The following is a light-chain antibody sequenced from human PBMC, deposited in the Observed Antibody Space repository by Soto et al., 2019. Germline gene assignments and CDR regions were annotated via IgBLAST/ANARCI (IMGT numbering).Light chain of an antibody. V-gene: IGKV1-6*01. CDR1: QGIRND. CDR2: AAS. J-gene: IGKJ4*01. CDR3: LEDYYYPLP. Sequence: AVRMAQSEYSLLGSVGGRVTVTFRTSQGIRNDLGWYQQKPGKAPKLLIYAASSLQSGVPSRFSGSGSGTDFTLTISSLQPEDFATYYCLEDYYYPLPFGGGAKVDIK.